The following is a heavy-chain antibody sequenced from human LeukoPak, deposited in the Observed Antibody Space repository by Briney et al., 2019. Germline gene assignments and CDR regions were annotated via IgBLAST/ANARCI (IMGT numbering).Heavy chain of an antibody. D-gene: IGHD1-26*01. V-gene: IGHV4-61*02. J-gene: IGHJ4*02. CDR3: AGGGWEPDYFDY. Sequence: SQTLSLTCTVSGGSISSGSYYWSWIRQPAGKGLEWIGRIYTSGSTNYNPSLKSRVTISVDTSKNQFSLKLSSVTAADTAGYYWAGGGWEPDYFDYWGQGTLVIVSS. CDR1: GGSISSGSYY. CDR2: IYTSGST.